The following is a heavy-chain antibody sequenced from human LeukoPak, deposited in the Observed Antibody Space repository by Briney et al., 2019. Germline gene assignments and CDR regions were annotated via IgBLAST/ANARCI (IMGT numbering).Heavy chain of an antibody. D-gene: IGHD6-13*01. J-gene: IGHJ4*02. CDR1: EFTFSSYA. Sequence: GGSLRLSCSASEFTFSSYAMHWVRQAPGKGLEYVSSISSNGGSTYCADSLKGRFTISRDNSKNTLYLQMSSLRAEDTAVYYCVKARYTSTWEPRGCWGQGTLVTVSS. CDR2: ISSNGGST. CDR3: VKARYTSTWEPRGC. V-gene: IGHV3-64D*09.